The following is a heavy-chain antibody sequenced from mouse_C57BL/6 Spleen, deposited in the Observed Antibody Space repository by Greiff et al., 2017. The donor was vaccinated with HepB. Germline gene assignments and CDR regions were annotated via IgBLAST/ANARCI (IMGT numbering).Heavy chain of an antibody. CDR1: GYSFTSYY. V-gene: IGHV1-66*01. J-gene: IGHJ2*01. D-gene: IGHD1-1*01. CDR2: IYPGSGNT. CDR3: ARSGSPRDYFDY. Sequence: QVQLKESGPELVKPGASVKISCKASGYSFTSYYIHWVKQRPGQGLEWIGWIYPGSGNTKYNEKFKGKATLTADTSSSTAYMQLSSLTSEDSAVYYCARSGSPRDYFDYWGQGTTLTVSS.